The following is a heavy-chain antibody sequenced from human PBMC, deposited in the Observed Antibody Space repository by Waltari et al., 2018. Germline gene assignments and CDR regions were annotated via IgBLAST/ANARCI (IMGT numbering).Heavy chain of an antibody. CDR2: IIPSFGTA. CDR1: GGTFSSYA. V-gene: IGHV1-69*05. CDR3: ATGLLLSGSYLWFDP. D-gene: IGHD1-26*01. J-gene: IGHJ5*02. Sequence: QVQLVQSGAEVKKPGSSVKVSCKASGGTFSSYAISWVRQAPGQGLEWMGGIIPSFGTANYAQKFQGRVTITTAESTSTAYMELSSLGSEDTAVYYCATGLLLSGSYLWFDPWGQGTLVTVSS.